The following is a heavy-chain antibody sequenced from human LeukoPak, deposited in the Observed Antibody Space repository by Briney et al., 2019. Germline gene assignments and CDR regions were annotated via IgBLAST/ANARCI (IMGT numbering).Heavy chain of an antibody. V-gene: IGHV3-33*08. CDR1: GFTFSSYA. Sequence: AGGSLRLSCAASGFTFSSYAMHWVRQAPGKGLEWVAVIWYDGSNKYYADSVKGRFTISRDNSKNTLYLQMNSLRAEDTAVYYCARDQGSSWPYYYYGMDVWGQGTTVTVSS. CDR3: ARDQGSSWPYYYYGMDV. J-gene: IGHJ6*02. D-gene: IGHD6-13*01. CDR2: IWYDGSNK.